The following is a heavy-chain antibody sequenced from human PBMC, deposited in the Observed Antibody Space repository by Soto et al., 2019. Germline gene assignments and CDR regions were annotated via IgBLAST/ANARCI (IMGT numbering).Heavy chain of an antibody. Sequence: GGSLRLSCAASGFTFNIYGMHWVRQAPDKGLEWVALISYDGSNQYYADSVKGRFTISRDNSKNTLFLQMNSLRADDTAVYYCAKDQASGQGSFDSWGQGTLVTVPQ. V-gene: IGHV3-30*18. CDR1: GFTFNIYG. CDR3: AKDQASGQGSFDS. CDR2: ISYDGSNQ. J-gene: IGHJ4*02.